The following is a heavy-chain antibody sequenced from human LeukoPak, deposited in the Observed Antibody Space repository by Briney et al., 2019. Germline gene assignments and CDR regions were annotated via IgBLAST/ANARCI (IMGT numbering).Heavy chain of an antibody. Sequence: GESLKISCKGSGYSFISYWNGWVRQQPGKDLEGRGSIYPGDCGTRYSPSFQGQVTISADKSISTAYLQWSSLKASDTAMYYCARMLGGATAAFDIWGQGTMVTVSS. CDR2: IYPGDCGT. CDR3: ARMLGGATAAFDI. D-gene: IGHD3-16*01. V-gene: IGHV5-51*01. CDR1: GYSFISYW. J-gene: IGHJ3*02.